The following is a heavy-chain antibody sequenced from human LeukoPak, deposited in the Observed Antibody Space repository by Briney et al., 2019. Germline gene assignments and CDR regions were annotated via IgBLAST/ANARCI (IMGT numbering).Heavy chain of an antibody. V-gene: IGHV1-69*13. Sequence: SVKVSCKASGSTFSSYAISWVRQAPGQGLEWMGGIIPIFGTANYAQKFQGRVTITADESTSTAYMELSSLRSEDTAVYYCARESAYYDILTGPTPWGYGAFDIWGQGTMVTVSS. CDR1: GSTFSSYA. D-gene: IGHD3-9*01. CDR3: ARESAYYDILTGPTPWGYGAFDI. CDR2: IIPIFGTA. J-gene: IGHJ3*02.